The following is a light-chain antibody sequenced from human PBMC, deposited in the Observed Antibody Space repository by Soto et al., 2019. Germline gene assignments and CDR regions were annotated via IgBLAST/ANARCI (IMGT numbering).Light chain of an antibody. V-gene: IGLV2-11*01. Sequence: QSALTQPRSVSGSPGQSVTISCTGTSSDVGGYKYVSWYQQKPGKAPKLIIYGVSRWPSGVPNRFSDSKSGNRASLTISGLQAEDEGDYYCCSYAGGPEVFGTGTKVTVL. CDR2: GVS. CDR3: CSYAGGPEV. J-gene: IGLJ1*01. CDR1: SSDVGGYKY.